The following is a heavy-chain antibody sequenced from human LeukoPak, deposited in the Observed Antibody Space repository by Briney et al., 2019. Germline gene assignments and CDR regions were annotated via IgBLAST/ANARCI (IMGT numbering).Heavy chain of an antibody. J-gene: IGHJ6*02. D-gene: IGHD3-9*01. V-gene: IGHV3-30-3*01. CDR1: GFTFSSYA. CDR3: ARSWTYYDILTGYYTLKDYYGMDV. CDR2: ISYDGSNK. Sequence: GRSLRLSCAASGFTFSSYAMHWVRQAPGKGLEWVAVISYDGSNKYYADSVKGRFTISRDNSKNTLYLQMNSLRAEDTAVYYCARSWTYYDILTGYYTLKDYYGMDVWGQGTTATVSS.